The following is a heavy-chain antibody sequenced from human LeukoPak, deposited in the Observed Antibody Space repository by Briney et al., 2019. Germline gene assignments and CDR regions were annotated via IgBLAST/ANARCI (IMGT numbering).Heavy chain of an antibody. D-gene: IGHD7-27*01. Sequence: ASVKVSCKASGYTFTGYYMHWVRQAPGQGLEWMGWINPNSGGTNYAQKFQGRVTMTRDTSISTAYMELSRLRSDDTAVYYCARGQLGIYGYYFDYWGQGTLVTVSS. V-gene: IGHV1-2*02. CDR3: ARGQLGIYGYYFDY. CDR1: GYTFTGYY. CDR2: INPNSGGT. J-gene: IGHJ4*02.